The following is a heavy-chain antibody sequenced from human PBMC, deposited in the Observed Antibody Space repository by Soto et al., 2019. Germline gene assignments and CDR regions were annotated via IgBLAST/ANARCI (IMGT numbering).Heavy chain of an antibody. J-gene: IGHJ4*02. CDR3: ARSYYYDSSGYSRFDY. CDR2: IYHSGST. D-gene: IGHD3-22*01. CDR1: GGSISSGGYS. V-gene: IGHV4-30-2*01. Sequence: PSETLSLTCAVSGGSISSGGYSWSWIRQPPGKGLEWIGYIYHSGSTYYNPSLKSRVTISVDRSKNQFSLKLSSVTAADTAVYCCARSYYYDSSGYSRFDYWGQGTLVTVSS.